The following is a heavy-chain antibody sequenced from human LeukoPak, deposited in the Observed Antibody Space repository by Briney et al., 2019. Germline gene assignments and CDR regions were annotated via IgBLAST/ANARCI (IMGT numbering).Heavy chain of an antibody. Sequence: GASVKVSCKASGYTFTSYGISWVRQAPGQGLEWMGWINPNSGGTNYAQKFQGRVTMTRDTSISTAYMELSRLRSDDTAVYYCARDGRDGYNFNAFDIWGQGTMVTVSS. J-gene: IGHJ3*02. CDR2: INPNSGGT. V-gene: IGHV1-2*02. CDR1: GYTFTSYG. CDR3: ARDGRDGYNFNAFDI. D-gene: IGHD5-24*01.